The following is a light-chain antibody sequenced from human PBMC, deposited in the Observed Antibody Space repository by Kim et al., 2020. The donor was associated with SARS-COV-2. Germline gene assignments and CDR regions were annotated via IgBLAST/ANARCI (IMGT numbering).Light chain of an antibody. CDR3: QQRSNWPLT. CDR2: DAS. CDR1: QSVSRF. J-gene: IGKJ4*01. Sequence: LSPGDRATLSCRASQSVSRFLAWYQQNPGQAPRLLICDASNRATGIPARFSGSGSGTDFPLTISSLEPEDFAVYYCQQRSNWPLTFGGGTKVEIK. V-gene: IGKV3-11*01.